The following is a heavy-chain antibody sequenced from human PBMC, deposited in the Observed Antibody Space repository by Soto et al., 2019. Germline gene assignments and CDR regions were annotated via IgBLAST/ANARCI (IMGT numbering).Heavy chain of an antibody. V-gene: IGHV3-23*01. Sequence: EVQLLESGGGLVQPGGSLRLSCAASGFTFSSYAMSWVRQAPGKGLEWVSSISTSGGSTYYADSVKGRFTISRDNSNNTLYLQMNSLRAEDTAVYYCYLSDRYYGMDVWGLGTTVTVSS. CDR1: GFTFSSYA. J-gene: IGHJ6*02. CDR3: YLSDRYYGMDV. CDR2: ISTSGGST.